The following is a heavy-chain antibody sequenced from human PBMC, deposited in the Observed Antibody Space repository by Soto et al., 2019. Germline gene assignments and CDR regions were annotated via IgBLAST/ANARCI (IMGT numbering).Heavy chain of an antibody. CDR2: ISYDGSNK. CDR3: AKEQKWRRLGNSWFDP. D-gene: IGHD5-12*01. Sequence: QVQLVESGGGVVQPGRSLRLSCAASGFTFSSYGMHWVRQAPGKGLEWVAVISYDGSNKYYADSVKGRFTISRDNSKNTLYLQMNSLRAEDTAVYYCAKEQKWRRLGNSWFDPWGQGTLVTVSS. V-gene: IGHV3-30*18. CDR1: GFTFSSYG. J-gene: IGHJ5*02.